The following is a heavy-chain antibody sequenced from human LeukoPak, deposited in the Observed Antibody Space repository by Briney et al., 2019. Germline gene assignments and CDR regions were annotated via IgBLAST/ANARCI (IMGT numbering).Heavy chain of an antibody. CDR1: GGTFSSYV. CDR3: WGGGWKKPFDY. D-gene: IGHD2-21*01. Sequence: SVKVSCKASGGTFSSYVISWARQAPGQGLEWMGGIIPIFGTANNAQKFQGRVTITADESTSTANMELSSLRSEDTAVYYCWGGGWKKPFDYWGQGTLVTVSS. CDR2: IIPIFGTA. J-gene: IGHJ4*02. V-gene: IGHV1-69*13.